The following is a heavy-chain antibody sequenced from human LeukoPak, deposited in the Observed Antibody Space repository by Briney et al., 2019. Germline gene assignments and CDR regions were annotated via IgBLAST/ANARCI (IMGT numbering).Heavy chain of an antibody. D-gene: IGHD7-27*01. CDR2: IIPIFGTA. V-gene: IGHV1-69*01. CDR3: ARAVNWGYAFDI. Sequence: ASVKVSCKASGGTFSSYAISWVRQAPGQGLEWMGGIIPIFGTANYAQKFQGRVTITADESTSTAYMELSSLRSEDTAVYYCARAVNWGYAFDIWGQGTMVTVSS. J-gene: IGHJ3*02. CDR1: GGTFSSYA.